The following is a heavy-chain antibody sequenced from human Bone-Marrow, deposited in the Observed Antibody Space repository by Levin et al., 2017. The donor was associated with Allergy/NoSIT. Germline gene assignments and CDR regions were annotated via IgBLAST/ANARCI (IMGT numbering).Heavy chain of an antibody. CDR1: GFTFSSYG. CDR3: AKDPTNSIDGRRSPPFDY. J-gene: IGHJ4*02. V-gene: IGHV3-30*18. D-gene: IGHD2/OR15-2a*01. CDR2: ISYDGSNE. Sequence: LSLTCAASGFTFSSYGMHWVRQAPGKGLEWVAVISYDGSNEYYADSVKGRFTISRDNSKNTLYLQMNSLRTEDTAVYYCAKDPTNSIDGRRSPPFDYWGQGTLVTVSS.